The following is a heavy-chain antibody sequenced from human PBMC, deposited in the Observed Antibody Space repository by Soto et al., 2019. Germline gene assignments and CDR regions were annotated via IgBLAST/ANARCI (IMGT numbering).Heavy chain of an antibody. V-gene: IGHV4-39*01. J-gene: IGHJ4*02. CDR3: AAVVPAARVDY. CDR2: IYYSGTT. CDR1: GGSMRTPNYS. Sequence: QLQLQESGPGLVKPSTTLSLTCNVSGGSMRTPNYSWVWISQPPGKGLEWIGSIYYSGTTYYSPFLKSRVAISADTSKNQFSLVLDSVAAADTAVYFCAAVVPAARVDYWGQGALITVSS. D-gene: IGHD6-25*01.